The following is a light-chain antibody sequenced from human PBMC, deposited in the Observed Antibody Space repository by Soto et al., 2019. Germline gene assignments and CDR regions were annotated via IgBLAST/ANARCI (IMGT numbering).Light chain of an antibody. CDR1: SSDVGGYNY. V-gene: IGLV2-8*01. J-gene: IGLJ1*01. CDR3: SSFAGSNNYV. CDR2: EVS. Sequence: QSALTQPPSASGSPGLSVTISCTGTSSDVGGYNYVSWYQQHPGKAPKLVIYEVSKRPSGVPDRFSGSKSGNTASLTVSGLQAEDEADYYCSSFAGSNNYVFGTGTKLTVL.